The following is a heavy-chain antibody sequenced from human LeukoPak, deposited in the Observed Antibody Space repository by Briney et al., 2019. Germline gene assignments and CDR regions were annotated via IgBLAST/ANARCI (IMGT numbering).Heavy chain of an antibody. CDR3: ARLYYYGSGGGGS. V-gene: IGHV4-59*01. CDR1: GGSISSYY. D-gene: IGHD3-10*01. Sequence: SETLSLTCTVSGGSISSYYWSWIRQPPGKGLEWIGYIYYSGSTNYNPSLKSRVTISVDTSKNQFSLKLSSVTAADTAVYYCARLYYYGSGGGGSWGQGTMVTVSS. J-gene: IGHJ3*01. CDR2: IYYSGST.